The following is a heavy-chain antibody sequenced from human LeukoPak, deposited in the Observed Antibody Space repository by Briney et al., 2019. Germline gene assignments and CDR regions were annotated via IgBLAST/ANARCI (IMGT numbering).Heavy chain of an antibody. Sequence: SETLSLTCTVSGGSISSYYWSWIRQPAGKGLEWIGRIYTSGSTNYNPSLKSRVTMSVDTSKNQFSPKLSSVTAADTAVYYCASSGSYLNWFDPWGQGTLVTVSS. V-gene: IGHV4-4*07. CDR3: ASSGSYLNWFDP. D-gene: IGHD1-26*01. CDR2: IYTSGST. CDR1: GGSISSYY. J-gene: IGHJ5*02.